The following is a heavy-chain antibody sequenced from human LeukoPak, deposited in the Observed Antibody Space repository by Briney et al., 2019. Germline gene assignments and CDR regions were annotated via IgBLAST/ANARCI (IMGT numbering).Heavy chain of an antibody. CDR3: AKDIDSARFGELSDAFDI. CDR1: GFTFSSYG. Sequence: GRSLRLSCAASGFTFSSYGIHWVRQAPGKGLEWVAVIWHDGKHKFYADSLKGRFTISRDNSKKTALLQMNSLRAEDTAVYYCAKDIDSARFGELSDAFDIWGQGTKVTVSS. J-gene: IGHJ3*02. V-gene: IGHV3-33*06. CDR2: IWHDGKHK. D-gene: IGHD3-10*01.